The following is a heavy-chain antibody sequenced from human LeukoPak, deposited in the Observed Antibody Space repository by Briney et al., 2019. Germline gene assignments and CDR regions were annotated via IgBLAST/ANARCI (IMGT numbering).Heavy chain of an antibody. Sequence: GGSLRLSCAASGFTFSDYYMSWLRQAPGKGLEWISYITRSGGFYADAVKGRCTISRDNAKNSLYLQMNSLRVEDTAVYYCARDGDTTSKVDYLGQGTLVTVSS. CDR1: GFTFSDYY. V-gene: IGHV3-11*01. D-gene: IGHD7-27*01. J-gene: IGHJ4*02. CDR3: ARDGDTTSKVDY. CDR2: ITRSGG.